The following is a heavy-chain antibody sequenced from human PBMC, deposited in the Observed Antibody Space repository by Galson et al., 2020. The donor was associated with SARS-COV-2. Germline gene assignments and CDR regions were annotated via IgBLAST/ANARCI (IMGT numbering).Heavy chain of an antibody. J-gene: IGHJ2*01. CDR3: ARDGCSGGSCGYFDL. CDR1: GGSISSSSYY. V-gene: IGHV4-39*07. CDR2: IYYSGST. Sequence: SETLSLTCTVSGGSISSSSYYWGWIRQPPGKGLEWIGSIYYSGSTYYNPSLKSRVTISVDTSKNQFSLKLSSVTAADTAVYYCARDGCSGGSCGYFDLWGRGTLVTVSS. D-gene: IGHD2-15*01.